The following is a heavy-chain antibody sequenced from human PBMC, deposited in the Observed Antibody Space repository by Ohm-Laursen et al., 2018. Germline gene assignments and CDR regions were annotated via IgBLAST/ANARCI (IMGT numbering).Heavy chain of an antibody. J-gene: IGHJ5*02. Sequence: SLRLSCAASGFTFSNYGMHWVRQAPGKGLEWVALISYDGTNKYYADSVRGRFTISRDNSKNTLYLEVNSLRPEDTAMYYCAKDFESGGFDPWGQGTLVTVSS. D-gene: IGHD3-3*01. CDR1: GFTFSNYG. CDR3: AKDFESGGFDP. V-gene: IGHV3-30*18. CDR2: ISYDGTNK.